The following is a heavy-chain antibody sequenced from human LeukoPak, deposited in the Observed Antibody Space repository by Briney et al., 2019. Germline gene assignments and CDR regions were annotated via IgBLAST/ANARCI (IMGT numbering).Heavy chain of an antibody. V-gene: IGHV4-59*08. Sequence: PSETLSLTCTVSGGSISSYYWTWIRQPPEKGLGLEWIGYIYYSGGTHYNPSLKSRVTISIDTSKNQVSLKLSSVTAADTAVYYCARLWDSSSSFVYWGQRTRLTVSS. J-gene: IGHJ4*02. CDR2: IYYSGGT. CDR3: ARLWDSSSSFVY. CDR1: GGSISSYY. D-gene: IGHD6-6*01.